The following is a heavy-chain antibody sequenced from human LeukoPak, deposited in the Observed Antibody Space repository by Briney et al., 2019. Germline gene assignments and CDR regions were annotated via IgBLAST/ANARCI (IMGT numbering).Heavy chain of an antibody. V-gene: IGHV4-30-4*01. J-gene: IGHJ6*02. CDR3: ASLGSGSYGMDV. CDR2: IYYSGST. CDR1: GGSISSGDYY. Sequence: SQTLSLTCTVSGGSISSGDYYWSWIRQPPGKGLEWIGYIYYSGSTYYNPSLKSRVTISVDTSKKHFSLKLSSVTAAGTAVYYCASLGSGSYGMDVWGQGTTVTVSS. D-gene: IGHD1-26*01.